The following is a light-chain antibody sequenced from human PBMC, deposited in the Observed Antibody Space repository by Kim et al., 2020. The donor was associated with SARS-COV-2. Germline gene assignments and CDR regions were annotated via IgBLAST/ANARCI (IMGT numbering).Light chain of an antibody. CDR1: QSISSSS. CDR2: GAS. V-gene: IGKV3-20*01. CDR3: QQYGSSPRT. J-gene: IGKJ1*01. Sequence: EIVLTQSPGTLSLSPGDRATLSCRASQSISSSSLAWYQQKPGQAPRLLIHGASNRAPGIPARFSGSGSGTDFTLTVSRLEPEDFAVYSCQQYGSSPRTFGQGTKVEIK.